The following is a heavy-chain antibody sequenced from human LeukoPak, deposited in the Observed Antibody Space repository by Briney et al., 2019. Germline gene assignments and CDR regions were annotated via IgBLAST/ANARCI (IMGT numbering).Heavy chain of an antibody. V-gene: IGHV4-59*01. D-gene: IGHD5-24*01. J-gene: IGHJ5*02. CDR1: GGSISTYY. CDR3: ARGPPKLQP. CDR2: IYYTGST. Sequence: TSETLSLTCTVSGGSISTYYWTWIRQPPGKGLEWIGYIYYTGSTNYNPSLKSRVTISVDTSKNQFSLKLSSVTAADTAVYYCARGPPKLQPWGQGTLVTVSS.